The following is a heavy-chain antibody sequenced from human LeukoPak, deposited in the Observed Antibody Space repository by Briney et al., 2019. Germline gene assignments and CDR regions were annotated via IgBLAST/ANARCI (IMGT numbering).Heavy chain of an antibody. CDR1: GYTFTGYY. D-gene: IGHD6-6*01. CDR2: INPNSGGT. Sequence: ASVKVSCKASGYTFTGYYMHWVRQAPGQGLEWMGLINPNSGGTNYAQKFQGRVTMTRDTSISTAYMELSRLRSDDTAVYYCARGGVEYSSSSEADYWGQGTLVTVSS. CDR3: ARGGVEYSSSSEADY. J-gene: IGHJ4*02. V-gene: IGHV1-2*06.